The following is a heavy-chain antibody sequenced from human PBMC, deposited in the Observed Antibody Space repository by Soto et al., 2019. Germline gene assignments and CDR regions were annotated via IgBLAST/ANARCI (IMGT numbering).Heavy chain of an antibody. J-gene: IGHJ4*02. CDR3: AREKITGLFDF. D-gene: IGHD2-8*02. CDR2: INHSGST. Sequence: SETLSLTCAVYGGSFSGYYWTWIRQPPGTGLEWIGEINHSGSTNYNPSLKSRVTISVDTSKNQFSLKLTSVTAADTAVDYCAREKITGLFDFWGQGTLDTFSS. V-gene: IGHV4-34*01. CDR1: GGSFSGYY.